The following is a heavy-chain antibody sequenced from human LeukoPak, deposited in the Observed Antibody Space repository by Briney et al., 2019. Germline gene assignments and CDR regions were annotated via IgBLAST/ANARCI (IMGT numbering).Heavy chain of an antibody. D-gene: IGHD4-17*01. Sequence: ASVKVSCKASGYTFTGYYMHWVRQAPGQGLEWMGWINPNSGGTNYAQKFQGRVTMTRDTSISTAYMELSRLRSDDTAVYYCARDRDDYGDGGYFGYWGQGTLVTVSS. J-gene: IGHJ4*02. V-gene: IGHV1-2*02. CDR3: ARDRDDYGDGGYFGY. CDR2: INPNSGGT. CDR1: GYTFTGYY.